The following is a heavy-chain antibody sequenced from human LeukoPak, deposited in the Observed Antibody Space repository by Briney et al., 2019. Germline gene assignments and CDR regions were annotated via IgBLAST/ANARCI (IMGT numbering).Heavy chain of an antibody. J-gene: IGHJ6*03. CDR2: IIPIFGTP. CDR3: ARGYSGYTNGDYYYYYMDV. CDR1: GGTFSSYA. D-gene: IGHD5-12*01. Sequence: SVKVSCKASGGTFSSYAISWVRQAPGQGLEWMGGIIPIFGTPNYAQKFQGRVTITADKSTSTAYMELSSLRSEDTAVYYCARGYSGYTNGDYYYYYMDVWGKGTTVTVSS. V-gene: IGHV1-69*06.